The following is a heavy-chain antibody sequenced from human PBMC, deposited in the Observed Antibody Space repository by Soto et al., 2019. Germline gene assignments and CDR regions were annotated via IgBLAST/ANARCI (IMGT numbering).Heavy chain of an antibody. D-gene: IGHD2-21*01. CDR1: GFTFRNHG. Sequence: QVQLVESGGGLVQPERSLRLSCAASGFTFRNHGMHWVRQAPGKGLEWVAVIWYDESHEFYADSVKGRFSISRDNAKNTLDLQMNILRAEDTAMYYCARDRSEFARGFDRWGQGTLVTGSS. V-gene: IGHV3-33*01. CDR3: ARDRSEFARGFDR. CDR2: IWYDESHE. J-gene: IGHJ5*02.